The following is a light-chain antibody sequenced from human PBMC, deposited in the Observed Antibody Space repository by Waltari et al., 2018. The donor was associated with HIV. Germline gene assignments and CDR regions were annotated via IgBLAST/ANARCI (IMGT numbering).Light chain of an antibody. Sequence: SYELTQPPSVSVSPGQTARITCPGDALPKRYAYWYQQRSGQAPVLVIYKDNKRPSGITERFSGSSSGTMATLTISGARVEDEADYYCYSTDNNGDRGVFGGGTKVSVL. CDR1: ALPKRY. V-gene: IGLV3-10*01. CDR3: YSTDNNGDRGV. J-gene: IGLJ2*01. CDR2: KDN.